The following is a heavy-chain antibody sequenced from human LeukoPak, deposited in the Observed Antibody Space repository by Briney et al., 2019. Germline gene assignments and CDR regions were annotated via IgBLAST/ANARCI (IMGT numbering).Heavy chain of an antibody. V-gene: IGHV3-53*01. CDR1: GFTLSRNY. CDR2: IYSGGST. CDR3: ARELREHGVFDI. J-gene: IGHJ3*02. D-gene: IGHD1-26*01. Sequence: GGSLRLSCAASGFTLSRNYMSWVRQAPGKGVEWVSEIYSGGSTYYAASVKGRFSISRDNSKNTVYLQMNSLSAEDTAVYYCARELREHGVFDIWGQGIMVTVSS.